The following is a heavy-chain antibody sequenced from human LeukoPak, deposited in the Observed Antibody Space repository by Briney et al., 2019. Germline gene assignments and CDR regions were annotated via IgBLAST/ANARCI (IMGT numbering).Heavy chain of an antibody. D-gene: IGHD5-24*01. Sequence: SVKVSCKASGGTFSSYAISWVRQAPGQGREWMGGIIPIFGTANYAQKFQGRVTITTDESTSTAYMELSSLRSEDTAVYYCARERYNSGRSLVYWGQGTLVTVSS. CDR2: IIPIFGTA. CDR1: GGTFSSYA. CDR3: ARERYNSGRSLVY. J-gene: IGHJ4*02. V-gene: IGHV1-69*05.